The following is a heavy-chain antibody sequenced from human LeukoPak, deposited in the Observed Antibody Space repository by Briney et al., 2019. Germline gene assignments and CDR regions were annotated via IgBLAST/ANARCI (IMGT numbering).Heavy chain of an antibody. J-gene: IGHJ6*03. V-gene: IGHV3-23*01. Sequence: GGSLRLSCAASGFTFSSYAVSSVRQPPGKGMEWLSAISGSGGRTYYADSVKGWFAISRDNSKNWMYMQMNSLTTERTSIYYCAKDLGYCSGGSCYVLHYYMDVWGKGTTVTVS. CDR1: GFTFSSYA. CDR3: AKDLGYCSGGSCYVLHYYMDV. D-gene: IGHD2-15*01. CDR2: ISGSGGRT.